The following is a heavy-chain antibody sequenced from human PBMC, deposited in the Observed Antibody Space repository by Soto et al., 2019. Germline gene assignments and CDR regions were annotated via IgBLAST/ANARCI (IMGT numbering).Heavy chain of an antibody. V-gene: IGHV3-48*02. CDR3: ARYPSYVWGSYRHFDY. CDR1: GFTFSSYS. CDR2: ISSSSSTI. Sequence: EVQLVESGGGLVQPGGSLRLSCAASGFTFSSYSMHWVRQAPGKGLEWVSYISSSSSTIYYADSVKGRFTISRDNAKNSLYLQMNSLRDEDTAVYYCARYPSYVWGSYRHFDYWGQGTLVTVSS. D-gene: IGHD3-16*02. J-gene: IGHJ4*02.